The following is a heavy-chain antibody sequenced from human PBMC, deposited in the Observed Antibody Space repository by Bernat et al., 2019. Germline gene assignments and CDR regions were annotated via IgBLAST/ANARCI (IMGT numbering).Heavy chain of an antibody. Sequence: QVQLVESGGGVVQPGRSLRLSCAASGFTFSSYGMHWVRQAPGKGLEWVAAISYDGSNKYYADSVKGRFTISRDNSKNTLYLQMNSLRAEDTAVYYWAKTRELLGGGWGVDYWGQGTLVTVSS. J-gene: IGHJ4*02. D-gene: IGHD1-26*01. V-gene: IGHV3-30*18. CDR2: ISYDGSNK. CDR3: AKTRELLGGGWGVDY. CDR1: GFTFSSYG.